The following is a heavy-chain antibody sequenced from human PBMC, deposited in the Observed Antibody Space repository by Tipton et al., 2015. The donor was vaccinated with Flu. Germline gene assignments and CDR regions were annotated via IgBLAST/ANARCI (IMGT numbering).Heavy chain of an antibody. V-gene: IGHV3-11*01. J-gene: IGHJ6*02. CDR2: ISSSGSTI. CDR3: ARDHPPSITVLGEITDYFGMAV. D-gene: IGHD3-3*01. CDR1: GFTFSGYY. Sequence: PRLSCAASGFTFSGYYMSWIRQLPGKGLEWLSHISSSGSTINYADSVKGRFTISRDNAKNSLYLQMNSLRAEDTAVYYCARDHPPSITVLGEITDYFGMAVWGQGTTVTVSS.